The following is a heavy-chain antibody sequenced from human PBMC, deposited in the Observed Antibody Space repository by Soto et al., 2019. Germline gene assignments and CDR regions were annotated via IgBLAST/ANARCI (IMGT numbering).Heavy chain of an antibody. CDR2: ISYDGSNG. J-gene: IGHJ6*02. CDR3: AKTKKSFGSASEFYAMDV. Sequence: SLRHSCGASGCMFISYAMHWVRRAPGKGLEWVALISYDGSNGYYADSVKGRFTISRDISKNTLYLQMNSLRDEDTATYYCAKTKKSFGSASEFYAMDVWGQGTTVTVSS. D-gene: IGHD6-6*01. CDR1: GCMFISYA. V-gene: IGHV3-30*18.